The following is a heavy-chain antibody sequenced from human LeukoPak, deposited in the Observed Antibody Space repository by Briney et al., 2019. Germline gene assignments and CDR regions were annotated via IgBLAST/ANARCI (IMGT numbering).Heavy chain of an antibody. D-gene: IGHD4/OR15-4a*01. CDR3: ARRAGAYSHPYDY. V-gene: IGHV3-53*01. CDR1: GFTVSSDS. J-gene: IGHJ4*02. Sequence: GGSLRLSCTVSGFTVSSDSMSWVRQAPGKGLEWGSFIYSDNTHYSDSVKGRFTISRDNSKNTLYLQMNSLRAEDTAVYYCARRAGAYSHPYDYWGQGTLVTVSS. CDR2: IYSDNT.